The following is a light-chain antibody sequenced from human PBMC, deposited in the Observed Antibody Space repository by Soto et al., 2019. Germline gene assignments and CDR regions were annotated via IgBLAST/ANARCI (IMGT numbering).Light chain of an antibody. Sequence: DIQMTQSPSSLSSSVGDRFTITCRASQGIANYLAWYQQKPGKGPKLLIYAAATLQSGVPSRFSGSGSGTDFTLTISSLQPEDVATYYCQKCGSAPFTFGGGTEVDIK. CDR1: QGIANY. V-gene: IGKV1-27*01. J-gene: IGKJ4*01. CDR3: QKCGSAPFT. CDR2: AAA.